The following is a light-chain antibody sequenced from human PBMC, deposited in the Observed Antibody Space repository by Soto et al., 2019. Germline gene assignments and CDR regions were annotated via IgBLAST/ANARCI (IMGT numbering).Light chain of an antibody. V-gene: IGLV2-8*01. Sequence: QSALTQPPSASGSPGQSVTISCTGTSSDVGLYNYVSWYQQHPGKAPKVIIFEVSQRPSGVSGRFSASKAGNTASLTISGLQADDEANYYCSAYTSAATLFGGGTKLTVL. CDR2: EVS. J-gene: IGLJ2*01. CDR3: SAYTSAATL. CDR1: SSDVGLYNY.